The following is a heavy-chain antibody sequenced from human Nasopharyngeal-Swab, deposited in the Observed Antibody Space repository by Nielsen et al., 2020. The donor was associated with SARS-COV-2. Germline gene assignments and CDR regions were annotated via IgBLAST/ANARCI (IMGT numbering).Heavy chain of an antibody. V-gene: IGHV4-39*07. J-gene: IGHJ6*02. Sequence: WIRERPGKGLEWIGSIYYSGISYYNPSLRSRVTISVDTSKNQFSLKLSSVTDADTVVYYCARVPRDHYYYGMDVWGQGTTVTVSS. D-gene: IGHD5-24*01. CDR2: IYYSGIS. CDR3: ARVPRDHYYYGMDV.